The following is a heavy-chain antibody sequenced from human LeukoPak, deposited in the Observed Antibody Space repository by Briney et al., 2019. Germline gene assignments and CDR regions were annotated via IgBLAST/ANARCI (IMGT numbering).Heavy chain of an antibody. V-gene: IGHV4-39*07. Sequence: SETLSLTCTVSGDSISISTYYWGWIRQPPGKGLEWIGEIYHSGSTNYNPSLKSRVTISVDKSKNQFSLKLSSVTAADTAVYYCARAAAAGLDYWGQGTLVTVSS. J-gene: IGHJ4*02. CDR1: GDSISISTYY. CDR3: ARAAAAGLDY. CDR2: IYHSGST. D-gene: IGHD6-13*01.